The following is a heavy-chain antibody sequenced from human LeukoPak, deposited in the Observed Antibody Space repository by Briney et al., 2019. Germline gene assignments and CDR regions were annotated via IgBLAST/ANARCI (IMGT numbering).Heavy chain of an antibody. J-gene: IGHJ4*02. D-gene: IGHD4-23*01. Sequence: PSETLSLTCAAYGGSFSGYYWSWIRQPPGKGLEWIGEINHSGSTNYNPSLKSRVTISVDTSKNQFSLKLSSGTAADTAVYYCARGLRYGDKYDYWGQGTLVTVSS. CDR1: GGSFSGYY. V-gene: IGHV4-34*01. CDR2: INHSGST. CDR3: ARGLRYGDKYDY.